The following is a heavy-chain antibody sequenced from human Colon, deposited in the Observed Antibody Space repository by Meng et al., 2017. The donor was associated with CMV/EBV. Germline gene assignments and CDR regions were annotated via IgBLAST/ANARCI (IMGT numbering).Heavy chain of an antibody. CDR2: IKEDGSEK. CDR3: AREERWFGELPVP. CDR1: GFMYSTYR. D-gene: IGHD3-10*01. Sequence: GSLEISCAASGFMYSTYRMRWVRQAPGKGLEWVANIKEDGSEKWYADSVKGRFTIARDNAESSVSLQMNNLRVEDTAVYYCAREERWFGELPVPWGQGTLVTVSS. J-gene: IGHJ5*02. V-gene: IGHV3-7*01.